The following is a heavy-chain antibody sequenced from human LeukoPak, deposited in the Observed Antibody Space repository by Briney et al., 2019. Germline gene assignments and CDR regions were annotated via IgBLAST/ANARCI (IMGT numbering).Heavy chain of an antibody. CDR3: ASRRGYYTGAFDI. CDR1: GGSISSYY. Sequence: SETLSLTCTVSGGSISSYYWSWIRQPPGKGLEWIGYIYYSGSTNYNPSLKSRVTISVDTSKNQFSLKLSSVTAADTAVYYCASRRGYYTGAFDIWGQGTMVTVSS. J-gene: IGHJ3*02. D-gene: IGHD3-3*01. V-gene: IGHV4-59*01. CDR2: IYYSGST.